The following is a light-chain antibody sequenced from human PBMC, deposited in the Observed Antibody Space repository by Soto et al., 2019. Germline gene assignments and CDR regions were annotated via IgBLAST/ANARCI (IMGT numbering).Light chain of an antibody. J-gene: IGLJ1*01. CDR3: SSYTSSSTYYV. CDR1: SSDVGGYNY. Sequence: QSVLTQPASVSGSPGQSITISCTGTSSDVGGYNYVSWYQQHPGKAPKLMIYEVSNRPSGVSNRFSGSKSGNTASLTISGLQAEDAADYYCSSYTSSSTYYVFGTGTQLTVL. V-gene: IGLV2-14*01. CDR2: EVS.